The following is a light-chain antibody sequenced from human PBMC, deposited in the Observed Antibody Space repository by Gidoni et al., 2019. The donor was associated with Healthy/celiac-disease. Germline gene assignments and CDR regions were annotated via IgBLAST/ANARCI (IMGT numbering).Light chain of an antibody. Sequence: DIQMTPSPSSLSASVGDRVTITCRASQNISSYLNWYQHKPGKAPKLLISAASSLQSGVPSRFSGSGSGTDFTLTISSLQPEDFATYYCQQSYNTPWTFGQGTKVEIK. V-gene: IGKV1-39*01. CDR2: AAS. CDR3: QQSYNTPWT. CDR1: QNISSY. J-gene: IGKJ1*01.